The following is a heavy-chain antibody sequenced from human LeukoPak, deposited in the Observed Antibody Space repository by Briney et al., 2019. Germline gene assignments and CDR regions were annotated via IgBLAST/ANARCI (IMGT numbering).Heavy chain of an antibody. D-gene: IGHD6-13*01. J-gene: IGHJ3*02. Sequence: ASVKVSCKASGYTFTSYDINWVRQATGQGLEWMGWMNPNSGNTGYAQKFQGRVTITRNTSISTAYMELSSLRSEDTAVYYCARGRWQQLDAFDIWGQGTMVTVSS. CDR3: ARGRWQQLDAFDI. CDR2: MNPNSGNT. V-gene: IGHV1-8*03. CDR1: GYTFTSYD.